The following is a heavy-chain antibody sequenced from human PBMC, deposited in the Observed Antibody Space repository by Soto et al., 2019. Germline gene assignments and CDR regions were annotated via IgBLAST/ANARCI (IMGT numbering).Heavy chain of an antibody. J-gene: IGHJ4*02. Sequence: PSETLSLTCAVSGGSISTSNWWSWVRQHPGKGLEWIGEVYRTGSTNYNPSLESRVTVSIDKSKNQFSLKLTSVTAADTAVYYCARARATIAAAAIFDCWGQGTLVTVSS. D-gene: IGHD6-13*01. CDR1: GGSISTSNW. CDR2: VYRTGST. CDR3: ARARATIAAAAIFDC. V-gene: IGHV4-4*02.